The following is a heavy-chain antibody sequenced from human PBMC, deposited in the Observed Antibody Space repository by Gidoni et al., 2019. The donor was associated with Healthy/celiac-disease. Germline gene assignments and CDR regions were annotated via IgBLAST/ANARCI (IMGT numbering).Heavy chain of an antibody. CDR3: ATGCGGDCYHDNYGIDV. CDR2: VGPEEGET. J-gene: IGHJ6*02. D-gene: IGHD2-21*02. V-gene: IGHV1-24*01. CDR1: GYTLTALS. Sequence: QVQLVQSGAEVKTPGASVKVSCKVSGYTLTALSMHWVRHAPAKGLEWMGGVGPEEGETIYAQKFQGRVTMTEDTSTDTAYMELSSLRSEDTAVYYCATGCGGDCYHDNYGIDVWGQGTTVTVSS.